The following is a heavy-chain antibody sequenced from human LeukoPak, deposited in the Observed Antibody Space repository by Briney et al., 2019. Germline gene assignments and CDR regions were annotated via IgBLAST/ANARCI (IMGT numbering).Heavy chain of an antibody. V-gene: IGHV4-39*07. J-gene: IGHJ5*02. CDR2: IYYSGST. CDR1: GGSISSSSYY. Sequence: SETLSLTCTVSGGSISSSSYYWGWIRQPPGKGLEWIGSIYYSGSTYYNPSLKSRVTISVDTSKNQFSLKLSSVTAADTAVYYCARAVAGHQVGWFDPWGQGTLVTVSS. D-gene: IGHD6-19*01. CDR3: ARAVAGHQVGWFDP.